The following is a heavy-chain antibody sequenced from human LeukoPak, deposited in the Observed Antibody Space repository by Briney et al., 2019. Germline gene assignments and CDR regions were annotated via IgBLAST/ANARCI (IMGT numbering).Heavy chain of an antibody. CDR1: GFTVSSNY. J-gene: IGHJ6*02. V-gene: IGHV3-53*01. CDR2: IYSGGST. D-gene: IGHD5-24*01. CDR3: ASRDGNYYYYGMDV. Sequence: GGSLRLSCAASGFTVSSNYMSWVRQAPGKGLEWVSVIYSGGSTYYADSVKGRFTISRDNSKNTLYLQMNSLRAEDTAVYYCASRDGNYYYYGMDVWGQGTTVTVSS.